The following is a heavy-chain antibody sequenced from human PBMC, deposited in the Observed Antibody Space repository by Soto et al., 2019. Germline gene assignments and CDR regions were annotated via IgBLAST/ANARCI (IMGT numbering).Heavy chain of an antibody. CDR3: ARVGYAVTTGGAFDI. CDR1: GFTVSSNY. D-gene: IGHD4-17*01. CDR2: IYSGGST. J-gene: IGHJ3*02. V-gene: IGHV3-53*01. Sequence: EVQLVESGGGLIQPGGSLRLSCAASGFTVSSNYMSWVRQAPGKGLEWVSVIYSGGSTYYADSVKGRFTISRDNSKNTVYRQMTSLRAEDTAVNYCARVGYAVTTGGAFDIWGQGTMVTVSS.